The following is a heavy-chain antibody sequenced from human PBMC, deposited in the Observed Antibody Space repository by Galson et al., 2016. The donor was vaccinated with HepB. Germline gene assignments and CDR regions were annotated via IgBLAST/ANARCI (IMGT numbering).Heavy chain of an antibody. CDR3: ARGLDATMGGGWHYGMDV. Sequence: SLRLSCAAPGFSFSDYWMNWVRQAPGQGLEWVANIRPEGSGKNYVDSVEGRFTISRDNPKKSLYLQMNILRAEDTAVYYCARGLDATMGGGWHYGMDVWGQGTTVTVSS. J-gene: IGHJ6*02. CDR2: IRPEGSGK. CDR1: GFSFSDYW. D-gene: IGHD5-18*01. V-gene: IGHV3-7*01.